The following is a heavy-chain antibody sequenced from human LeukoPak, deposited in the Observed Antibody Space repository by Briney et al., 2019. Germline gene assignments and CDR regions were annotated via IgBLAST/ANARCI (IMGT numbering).Heavy chain of an antibody. CDR1: GFTFNSYS. J-gene: IGHJ5*02. CDR3: ARDPTDNNWFDP. Sequence: GGSLRLSCAASGFTFNSYSMNWVRQSPGKGLEWVSSISSSSSYIYCADSVKGRFTISRDNAKHSLYLKMNSLRAEDTAVYYCARDPTDNNWFDPWGQGTLVTVSS. D-gene: IGHD2-21*02. V-gene: IGHV3-21*01. CDR2: ISSSSSYI.